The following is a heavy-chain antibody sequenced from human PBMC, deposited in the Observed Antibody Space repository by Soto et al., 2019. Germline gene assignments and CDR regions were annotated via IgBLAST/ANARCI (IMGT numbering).Heavy chain of an antibody. V-gene: IGHV1-18*01. CDR2: INTYNGYT. CDR1: GYTLASYG. Sequence: ASVKVSCKASGYTLASYGISWVRQAPGQGLEWMGWINTYNGYTNYAQKLQGRVTMTTDTSTGTAYMELRSLRSDDTAVYYCAVDLGYCSGGTCRRNWFDPWGQGTLVTVSS. J-gene: IGHJ5*02. D-gene: IGHD2-15*01. CDR3: AVDLGYCSGGTCRRNWFDP.